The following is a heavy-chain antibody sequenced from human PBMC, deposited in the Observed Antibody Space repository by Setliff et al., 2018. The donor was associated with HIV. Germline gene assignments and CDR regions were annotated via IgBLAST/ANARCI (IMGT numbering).Heavy chain of an antibody. J-gene: IGHJ6*03. Sequence: ASVKVSCKASGYTFTTNDINWVRQATGQGLEWMGWVNPKSGNTGYAQKFQGRVTMTRDTSIGTAYMELSSLRSDDTAVYYCARELKSSSGWYGYFYMDVWGKGTTVTVSS. V-gene: IGHV1-8*02. CDR3: ARELKSSSGWYGYFYMDV. CDR1: GYTFTTND. D-gene: IGHD6-19*01. CDR2: VNPKSGNT.